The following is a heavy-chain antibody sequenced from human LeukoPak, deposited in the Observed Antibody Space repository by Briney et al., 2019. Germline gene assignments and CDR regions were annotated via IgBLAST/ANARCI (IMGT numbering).Heavy chain of an antibody. CDR3: AKIGANVGF. J-gene: IGHJ4*02. V-gene: IGHV3-23*01. CDR2: INGGGGST. CDR1: GFTFSSYA. D-gene: IGHD4/OR15-4a*01. Sequence: GGSLRLSCAASGFTFSSYAMSWVRQAPGKGLDWVSSINGGGGSTYYADSVKGRFTNSRDNSKNTLYLQMNSLRAEDTAVYYCAKIGANVGFWGQGTLVTVSS.